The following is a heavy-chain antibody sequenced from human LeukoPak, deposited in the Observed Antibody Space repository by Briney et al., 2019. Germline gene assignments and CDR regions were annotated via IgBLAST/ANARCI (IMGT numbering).Heavy chain of an antibody. D-gene: IGHD4-17*01. V-gene: IGHV4-59*01. CDR3: ARLKATVSIHAYFDS. Sequence: PSETLSLTCTVSGGSFSSYYWTWIRQPPGKGLERIGYIDHGGSTNYNPSLRSRVSISSDTSKIQFSLELTSVTAADTAVYYCARLKATVSIHAYFDSWGQGTLVTVSS. CDR2: IDHGGST. CDR1: GGSFSSYY. J-gene: IGHJ4*02.